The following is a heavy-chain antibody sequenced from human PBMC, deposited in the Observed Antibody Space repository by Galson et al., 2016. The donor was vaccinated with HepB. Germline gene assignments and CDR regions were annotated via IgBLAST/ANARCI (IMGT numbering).Heavy chain of an antibody. V-gene: IGHV4-59*01. D-gene: IGHD2-15*01. Sequence: SETLSLTCTVSGASISSDYWAWIRQPPGRGLELIGSLFYSGSTNYNPSLKSRATISLDTSKNHFSLKLSSVTPADTAVYYCATDRAGICSGGTCYSGIDSWGQGTLVTVSS. J-gene: IGHJ4*02. CDR2: LFYSGST. CDR1: GASISSDY. CDR3: ATDRAGICSGGTCYSGIDS.